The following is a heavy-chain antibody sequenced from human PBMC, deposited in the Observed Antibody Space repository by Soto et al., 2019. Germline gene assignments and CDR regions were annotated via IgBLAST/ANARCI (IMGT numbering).Heavy chain of an antibody. J-gene: IGHJ4*02. Sequence: EVQLVESGGGLVKAGGSLRLFYTASGFTFRNYNMNWVRQAPGKGLEWVSSISTGGAYMFYADSVKGRFTISRDNAQNSLFLQIDSPRAEDTAVYYCARDIASPGGDYFDSWGQGTLVTVSS. CDR3: ARDIASPGGDYFDS. V-gene: IGHV3-21*06. CDR1: GFTFRNYN. D-gene: IGHD2-21*01. CDR2: ISTGGAYM.